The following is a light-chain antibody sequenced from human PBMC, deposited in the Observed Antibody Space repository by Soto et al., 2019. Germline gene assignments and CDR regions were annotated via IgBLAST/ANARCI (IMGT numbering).Light chain of an antibody. V-gene: IGKV3-15*01. CDR1: QAIFNY. CDR2: GAS. J-gene: IGKJ4*01. CDR3: QQYNNWPPLT. Sequence: TQSPIFLSASVGDRVTISCRASQAIFNYLAWYQQQPGQPPRLLIYGASIRATGVPGRFSGSGSGTEFTLTISSLQSEDFAVYYCQQYNNWPPLTFGGGTKVEIE.